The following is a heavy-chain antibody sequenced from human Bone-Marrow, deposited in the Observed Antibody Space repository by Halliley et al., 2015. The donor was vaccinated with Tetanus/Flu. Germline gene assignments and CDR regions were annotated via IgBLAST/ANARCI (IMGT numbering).Heavy chain of an antibody. D-gene: IGHD2-2*01. J-gene: IGHJ4*02. CDR2: MNTEGSYT. Sequence: LEGVSDMNTEGSYTRCADSVKGRFSISRDTAKNMLYLQMSSLRAEDTAVYYWARGTNQPGLDFWGQGSLVTVSS. V-gene: IGHV3-74*01. CDR3: ARGTNQPGLDF.